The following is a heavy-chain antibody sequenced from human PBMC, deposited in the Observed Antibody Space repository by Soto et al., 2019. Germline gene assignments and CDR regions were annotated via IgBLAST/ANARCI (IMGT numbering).Heavy chain of an antibody. CDR3: AKAAAAGPYNWFDP. Sequence: GGSLGLSCAASGFTFSSYAMSWVRQAPGKGLEWVSAISGSGGSTYYADSVKGRFTISRDNSRNTLYLQMNSLRAEDTAVYYCAKAAAAGPYNWFDPWGQGTLVTVSS. J-gene: IGHJ5*02. D-gene: IGHD6-13*01. V-gene: IGHV3-23*01. CDR1: GFTFSSYA. CDR2: ISGSGGST.